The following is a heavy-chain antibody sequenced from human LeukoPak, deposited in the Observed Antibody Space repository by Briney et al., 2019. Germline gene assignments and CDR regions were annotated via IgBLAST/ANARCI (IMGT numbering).Heavy chain of an antibody. Sequence: GASVKVSCKASGGTFSSYAISWVRQAPGQGLEWMGRIIPILGIANYAQKFQGRVTITADKSTSTACMELSSLRPEDTAVYYCATIYGSGSYYNYWGQGTLVTVSS. J-gene: IGHJ4*02. D-gene: IGHD3-10*01. V-gene: IGHV1-69*04. CDR2: IIPILGIA. CDR3: ATIYGSGSYYNY. CDR1: GGTFSSYA.